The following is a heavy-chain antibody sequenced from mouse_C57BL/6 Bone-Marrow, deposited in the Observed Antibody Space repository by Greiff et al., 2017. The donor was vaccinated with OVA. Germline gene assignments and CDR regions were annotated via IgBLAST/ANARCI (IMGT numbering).Heavy chain of an antibody. CDR1: GYTFTSYG. V-gene: IGHV1-81*01. CDR2: IYPRSGNT. J-gene: IGHJ1*03. CDR3: ARRDTTVRYFEV. D-gene: IGHD1-1*01. Sequence: VQLQQSGAELARPGASVKLSCKASGYTFTSYGISWVKQRTGQGLEWIGEIYPRSGNTYYNEKFKGKATLTADKSSSTAYMELRSLTSEDSAVCCCARRDTTVRYFEVWGTGTTVTVSS.